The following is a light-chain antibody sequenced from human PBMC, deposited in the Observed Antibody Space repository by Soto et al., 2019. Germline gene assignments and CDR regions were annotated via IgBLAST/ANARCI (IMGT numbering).Light chain of an antibody. CDR1: QSVGSY. Sequence: EIVLTQSPATLSLSPGERATLSCRASQSVGSYLAWYQQKPGQAPRLLIYDASTRATGIPARFSGSGSGTDFTLTISSLEPEDFAVYYCQHRSNWPLTFGGGTTVEIK. CDR2: DAS. V-gene: IGKV3-11*01. J-gene: IGKJ4*01. CDR3: QHRSNWPLT.